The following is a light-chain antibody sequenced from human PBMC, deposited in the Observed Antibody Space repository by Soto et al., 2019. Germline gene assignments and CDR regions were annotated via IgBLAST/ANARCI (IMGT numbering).Light chain of an antibody. V-gene: IGKV1-5*01. CDR2: DAS. CDR1: QSIIRW. Sequence: DIQMTQSPSTLSASVGDRVTITCRASQSIIRWLAWYQQKPGKAPNLLIYDASKLESGVPSRFSGSGSGTDFTLTISSLQPEDFATYYCQQLNSYPWTFGQGTKVEIK. CDR3: QQLNSYPWT. J-gene: IGKJ1*01.